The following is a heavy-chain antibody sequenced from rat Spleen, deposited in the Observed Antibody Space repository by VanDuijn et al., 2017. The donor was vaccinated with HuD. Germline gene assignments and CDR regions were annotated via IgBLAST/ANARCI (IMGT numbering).Heavy chain of an antibody. D-gene: IGHD1-5*01. CDR2: ISPSGGNT. J-gene: IGHJ2*01. V-gene: IGHV5-25*01. CDR1: GFTFSDYY. Sequence: EVQLVESDGGLVQPGRSLKLSCAASGFTFSDYYMAWVRQAPTKGLEWVATISPSGGNTYYRDSVKGRFTISRDNAKSTLYLQMDSLRSEDTATYYCATDTTLYFDYWGQGVMVTVSS. CDR3: ATDTTLYFDY.